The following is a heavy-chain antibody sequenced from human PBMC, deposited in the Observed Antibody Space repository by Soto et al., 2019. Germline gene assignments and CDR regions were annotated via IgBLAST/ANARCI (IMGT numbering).Heavy chain of an antibody. Sequence: EVQLVESGGGLVQPGGSLRLSCAASGFTVSSNYMSWVRQAPGKGLEWVSVIYSGGSTYYADSVKGRFTISRDNSKNTLYLQMKSLRAEDTAVYFCARGREWLREGWFDPWGQGTLVTVSS. CDR3: ARGREWLREGWFDP. J-gene: IGHJ5*02. CDR1: GFTVSSNY. V-gene: IGHV3-66*01. D-gene: IGHD3-3*01. CDR2: IYSGGST.